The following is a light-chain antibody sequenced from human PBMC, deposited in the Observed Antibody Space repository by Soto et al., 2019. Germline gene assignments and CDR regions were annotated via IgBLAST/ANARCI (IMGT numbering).Light chain of an antibody. J-gene: IGKJ4*01. CDR3: LQGLQLPRT. Sequence: DIVMTQTPLSLSVPPGQPASISCKSSQSLLHSDGKTYLYWYLQKPGRPPQLLISELFKRFSGVPDRFSGSGSGIDFTLKISRVEAEDVGVYYCLQGLQLPRTFGGGTKVQIK. V-gene: IGKV2D-29*01. CDR1: QSLLHSDGKTY. CDR2: ELF.